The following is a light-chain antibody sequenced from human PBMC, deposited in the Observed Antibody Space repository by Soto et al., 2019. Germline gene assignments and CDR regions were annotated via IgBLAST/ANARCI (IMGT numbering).Light chain of an antibody. CDR3: SSFAIGATRGV. CDR1: NSDIGAYNY. CDR2: DLT. J-gene: IGLJ2*01. Sequence: QSALTQPASVSGSPGQSITISCTGSNSDIGAYNYVSWYQHHPGKAPKLIIYDLTYRPSGVSDRFSGSKSGTTASLTISGLQAEDEADYYCSSFAIGATRGVFGGGTQLTVL. V-gene: IGLV2-14*03.